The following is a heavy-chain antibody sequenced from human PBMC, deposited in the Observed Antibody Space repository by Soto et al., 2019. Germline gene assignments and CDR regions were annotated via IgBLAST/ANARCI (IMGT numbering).Heavy chain of an antibody. J-gene: IGHJ3*02. CDR2: ISYDGSNK. Sequence: LRLSCAASGFTFRGYGMHWVRQAPGRGLEWVALISYDGSNKYYADSVKGRFTISRDNSKNTLYLQMNSLRAEDTAVYYCAREVAKKTYYYDSSGLIKNAFDIWGQGTMVPVS. V-gene: IGHV3-30*03. CDR1: GFTFRGYG. CDR3: AREVAKKTYYYDSSGLIKNAFDI. D-gene: IGHD3-22*01.